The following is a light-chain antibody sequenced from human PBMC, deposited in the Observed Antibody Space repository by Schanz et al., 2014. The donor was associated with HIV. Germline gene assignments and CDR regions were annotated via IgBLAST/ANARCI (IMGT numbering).Light chain of an antibody. Sequence: QSVLTQPPSVSGAPGQRVTISCTGSSSNIGAGYDVHWYLHLPGTAPKLLIYGNNNRPSGVPDRFSGSKSGTSASLAITGLQAEDEAEYFCAAWDDNLSAPVFGGGTKVTVL. J-gene: IGLJ3*02. CDR2: GNN. CDR1: SSNIGAGYD. V-gene: IGLV1-40*01. CDR3: AAWDDNLSAPV.